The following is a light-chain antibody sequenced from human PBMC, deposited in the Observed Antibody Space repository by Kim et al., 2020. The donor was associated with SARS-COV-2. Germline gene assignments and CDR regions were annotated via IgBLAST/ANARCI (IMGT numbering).Light chain of an antibody. J-gene: IGKJ4*01. CDR3: QQYEAYSLT. Sequence: DIQMTQSPSTLSASVGDRVTITCRASQSINSWLAWYQQKPGKAPKLLIYKASILQSGVPSRFSGSGAGTEFTLTISSLQPDDFATYSCQQYEAYSLTFGGGTKVDIK. CDR2: KAS. CDR1: QSINSW. V-gene: IGKV1-5*03.